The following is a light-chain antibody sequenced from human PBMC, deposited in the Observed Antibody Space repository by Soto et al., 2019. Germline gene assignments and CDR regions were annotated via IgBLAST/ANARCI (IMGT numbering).Light chain of an antibody. CDR3: LQYGSSPYT. J-gene: IGKJ2*01. V-gene: IGKV3-20*01. CDR2: GAS. CDR1: QSVSSSY. Sequence: EIVLTQSPGTLSLSPGEIATLSCRASQSVSSSYLAWYQQKPGQAPMPLIYGASSRATGIPDRFSGSGSGTDFSLTISRLEPEDLAVYYCLQYGSSPYTFGQGTKLEIQ.